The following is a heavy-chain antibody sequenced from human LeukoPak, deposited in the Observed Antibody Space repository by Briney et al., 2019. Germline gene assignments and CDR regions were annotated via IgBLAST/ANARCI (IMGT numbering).Heavy chain of an antibody. V-gene: IGHV3-74*01. J-gene: IGHJ4*02. CDR3: ARDFPYDY. CDR1: GFTFSSYW. Sequence: PGGSLRLSCAASGFTFSSYWMHWVRHAPGKGLVWVSHINSDESSTSYTDSVKGRFTISRDNAKNSLYLQMNSLRAEDTAVYYCARDFPYDYWGQGTLVTVSS. CDR2: INSDESST.